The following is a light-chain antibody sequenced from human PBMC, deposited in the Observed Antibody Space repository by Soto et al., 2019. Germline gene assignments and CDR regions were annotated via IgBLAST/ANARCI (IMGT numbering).Light chain of an antibody. Sequence: IQMTQSPSSLSASVGDRVTITCRASQSISSYLNWYHQKPRKAPKLLIYAASSLQSGVPSRFSGSGSGTDFTLTISSLQPEDFATYYCQQSYSPPPVTFGQGTRLETK. CDR3: QQSYSPPPVT. CDR2: AAS. CDR1: QSISSY. J-gene: IGKJ5*01. V-gene: IGKV1-39*01.